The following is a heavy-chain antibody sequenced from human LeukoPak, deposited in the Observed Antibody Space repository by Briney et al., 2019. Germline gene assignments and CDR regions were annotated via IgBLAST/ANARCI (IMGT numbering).Heavy chain of an antibody. V-gene: IGHV4-59*12. CDR2: IYYSGST. D-gene: IGHD5-18*01. J-gene: IGHJ4*02. CDR1: GDSISSYY. CDR3: ASGSGYSYGTKHSMVDY. Sequence: SETLSLTCTVSGDSISSYYWNWIRQPPGKGLEWIGYIYYSGSTNYNPSLKSRVTISVDTSKNQFSLKLSSVTAADTAVYYCASGSGYSYGTKHSMVDYWGQGTLVTVSS.